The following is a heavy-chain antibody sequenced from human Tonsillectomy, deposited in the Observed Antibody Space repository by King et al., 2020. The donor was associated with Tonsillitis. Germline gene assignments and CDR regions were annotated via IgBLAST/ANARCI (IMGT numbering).Heavy chain of an antibody. J-gene: IGHJ5*01. CDR1: GFTFDDYT. CDR3: AKDIGNDYGVNEGWFDS. D-gene: IGHD4-17*01. V-gene: IGHV3-43*01. Sequence: VQLVESGGVVLQPGGSLRLSCAASGFTFDDYTMHWIRQAPGKGLEWVSLVSWDGGRTDYADSVKGRFTISRDNSKNSLYLQMNSLRIEDTAFYFCAKDIGNDYGVNEGWFDSWGQGTLVSVSS. CDR2: VSWDGGRT.